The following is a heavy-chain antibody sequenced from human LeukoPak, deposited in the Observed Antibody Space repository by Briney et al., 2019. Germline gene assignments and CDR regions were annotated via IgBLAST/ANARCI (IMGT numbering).Heavy chain of an antibody. Sequence: ASVKVSCKASGYTXTDYYMHGVRQAPGQGLEWMGWINPNSGGTNYAQKFQGRVTMTRDTSISTAYMELSRLRSDDTAVYYCARVRGGYGEADYWGQGTLVTVSS. V-gene: IGHV1-2*02. CDR1: GYTXTDYY. J-gene: IGHJ4*02. CDR2: INPNSGGT. D-gene: IGHD4-17*01. CDR3: ARVRGGYGEADY.